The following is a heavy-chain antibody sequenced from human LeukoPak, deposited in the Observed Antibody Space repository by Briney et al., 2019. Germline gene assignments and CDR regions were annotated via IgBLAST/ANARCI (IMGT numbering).Heavy chain of an antibody. CDR3: AKEEQYSYAI. D-gene: IGHD5-18*01. CDR2: ISYDGSNK. V-gene: IGHV3-30*18. J-gene: IGHJ4*02. Sequence: GGSLRLSCAASGFTFSSYGMHWVRRAPGKGLEWVAVISYDGSNKYYADSVKGRFTISRDNSKNTLYLQMNNLRAEDTAVYYCAKEEQYSYAIWGQGTLVTVSS. CDR1: GFTFSSYG.